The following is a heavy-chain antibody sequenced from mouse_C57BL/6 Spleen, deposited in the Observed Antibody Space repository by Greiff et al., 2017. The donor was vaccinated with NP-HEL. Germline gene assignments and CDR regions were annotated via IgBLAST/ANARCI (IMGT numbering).Heavy chain of an antibody. CDR2: IWSGGST. D-gene: IGHD2-3*01. CDR3: ARSDGYYSRYYAMDY. CDR1: GFSLTSYG. J-gene: IGHJ4*01. Sequence: QVQLKESGPGLVQPSQRLSITCTVSGFSLTSYGVHWVRQSPGKGLEWLGVIWSGGSTDYNAAFISRLSISKDNSKSQVFFKMNSLQADDTAIYYCARSDGYYSRYYAMDYWGQGTSVTVSS. V-gene: IGHV2-2*01.